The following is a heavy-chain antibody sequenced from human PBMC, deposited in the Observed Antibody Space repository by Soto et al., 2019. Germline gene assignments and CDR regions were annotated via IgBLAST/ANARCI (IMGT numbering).Heavy chain of an antibody. Sequence: PGGSLRLSCAASGFTFSSYGMHWVRQAPGKGLEWVAVIWYDGSNKYYTDSVKGRFTISRDNSRNTLYLQMNSLSAEDTAVYYCAIGLITSTHRVIYYWGQGTLVTVSS. V-gene: IGHV3-33*01. CDR3: AIGLITSTHRVIYY. D-gene: IGHD3-16*01. CDR2: IWYDGSNK. CDR1: GFTFSSYG. J-gene: IGHJ4*02.